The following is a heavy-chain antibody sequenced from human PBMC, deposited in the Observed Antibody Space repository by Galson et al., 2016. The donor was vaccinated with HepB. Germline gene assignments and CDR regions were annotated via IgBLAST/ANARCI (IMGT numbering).Heavy chain of an antibody. CDR2: ITSSSIYI. CDR3: AGDLFLGGPVRDP. CDR1: GFTFSSYN. J-gene: IGHJ5*02. V-gene: IGHV3-21*01. D-gene: IGHD3-16*01. Sequence: SLRLSCAASGFTFSSYNMHWVRQAPGKGLEWVSSITSSSIYIYYADSLKGRFTISRDNAKNSLYLQMNSLRAEDTAVCYCAGDLFLGGPVRDPWGQGTLVIVSS.